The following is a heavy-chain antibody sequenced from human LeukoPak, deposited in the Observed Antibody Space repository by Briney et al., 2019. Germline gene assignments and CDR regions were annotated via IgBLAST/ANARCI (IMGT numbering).Heavy chain of an antibody. D-gene: IGHD3-22*01. CDR3: ARGKDTMIVVAHAFDI. J-gene: IGHJ3*02. CDR2: IKQDGSEK. Sequence: GGSLRLSCAASGFTFSSYWMSWVRQAPGKGLEWVANIKQDGSEKYYVDSVKGRFTISRDNAKNSLYLQMNSLRAEDTAVYYCARGKDTMIVVAHAFDIWGQGTMVTVSS. V-gene: IGHV3-7*01. CDR1: GFTFSSYW.